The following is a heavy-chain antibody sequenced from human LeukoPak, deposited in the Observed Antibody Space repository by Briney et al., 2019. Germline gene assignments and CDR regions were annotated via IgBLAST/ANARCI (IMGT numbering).Heavy chain of an antibody. CDR1: GFTFSSYA. V-gene: IGHV3-30-3*01. CDR2: ISYDGSNK. J-gene: IGHJ4*02. Sequence: SCKASGFTFSSYAMHWVRQAPGKGLEWVAVISYDGSNKYYADSVKGRFTISRDNSKNTLYLQMNSLRAEDTAVYYCARDVLTYGSYFDYWGQGTLVTVSS. D-gene: IGHD3-10*01. CDR3: ARDVLTYGSYFDY.